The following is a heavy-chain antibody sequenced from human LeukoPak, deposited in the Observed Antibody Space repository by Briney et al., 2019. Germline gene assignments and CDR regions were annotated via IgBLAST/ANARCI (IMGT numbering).Heavy chain of an antibody. D-gene: IGHD3-22*01. J-gene: IGHJ4*02. Sequence: SETLSLTCTVSGGSISSGGYYWSWIRQPPGKGLEWIGEINHSGSTNYNPSLKSRVTISVDTSKNQFSLKLSSVTAADTAVYYCARARDYYDSSGPGYYFDYWGQGTLVTVSS. CDR2: INHSGST. CDR1: GGSISSGGYY. V-gene: IGHV4-39*07. CDR3: ARARDYYDSSGPGYYFDY.